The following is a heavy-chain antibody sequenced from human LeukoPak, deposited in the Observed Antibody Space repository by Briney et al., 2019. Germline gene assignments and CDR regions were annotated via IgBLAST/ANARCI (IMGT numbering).Heavy chain of an antibody. CDR1: GGSISSGGYS. V-gene: IGHV4-30-2*01. CDR2: IYHSGST. J-gene: IGHJ5*02. CDR3: ARARDWFDP. Sequence: SETLCLTCAASGGSISSGGYSWSWIRQPPGKGLEWIGYIYHSGSTYYNPFLNSRATISVDRTKDQSSLKLSSVTAADTAVYYCARARDWFDPWGQGTLVTVSS.